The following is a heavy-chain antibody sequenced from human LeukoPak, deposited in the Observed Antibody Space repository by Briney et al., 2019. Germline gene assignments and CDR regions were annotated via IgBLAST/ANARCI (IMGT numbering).Heavy chain of an antibody. Sequence: GGSLRLSCAASGFTFSTYAMTWVRQAPGKGLEWVSLISGTGGSTYYADSVKGRFTISRDNSKNTLYLQMNSLRAGDTAVYYCARAAYSSTWYSRYFDLWGRGTLVTVSS. D-gene: IGHD6-13*01. V-gene: IGHV3-23*01. CDR2: ISGTGGST. CDR3: ARAAYSSTWYSRYFDL. CDR1: GFTFSTYA. J-gene: IGHJ2*01.